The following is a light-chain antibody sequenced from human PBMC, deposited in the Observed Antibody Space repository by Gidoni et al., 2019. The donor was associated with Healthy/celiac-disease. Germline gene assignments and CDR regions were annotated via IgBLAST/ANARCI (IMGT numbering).Light chain of an antibody. CDR3: QQYNNWPRT. CDR2: GAS. V-gene: IGKV3-15*01. CDR1: QSVSSY. J-gene: IGKJ2*01. Sequence: EIVMTQSPATLSVSPGERATLSCRASQSVSSYLAWYQQTPGQAPRLLIYGASTRATGIPARFSGSGSGTEFTLTISSLQSEDFAVYYCQQYNNWPRTFGQGTKLEIK.